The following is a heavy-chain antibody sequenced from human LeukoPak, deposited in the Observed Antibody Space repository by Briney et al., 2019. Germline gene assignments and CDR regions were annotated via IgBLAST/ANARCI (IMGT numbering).Heavy chain of an antibody. Sequence: PSETLSLTCTVSVGSISSYYWSWIRQSPGKGLEWIGYIYYSGTTKYNPSLRSRATISVDTSKHQFSRTLSSVTAADTAVYYCARPAVKNVDYRDSSGYPNFDYWGEGTLVTVSS. CDR1: VGSISSYY. CDR3: ARPAVKNVDYRDSSGYPNFDY. J-gene: IGHJ4*02. D-gene: IGHD3-22*01. CDR2: IYYSGTT. V-gene: IGHV4-59*08.